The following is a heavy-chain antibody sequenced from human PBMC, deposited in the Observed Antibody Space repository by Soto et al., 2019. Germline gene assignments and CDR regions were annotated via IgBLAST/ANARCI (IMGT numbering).Heavy chain of an antibody. D-gene: IGHD6-19*01. Sequence: GGSLRLSCAASGFTFSSYGMHWVRQAPGKGLEWVAVIWNDGSNKYYEESVKGRFTISRDNSKDTLYLQMNSLRAEDTAMYYCARSTVAVSYYIGYWGQGTLVTVSS. CDR1: GFTFSSYG. CDR3: ARSTVAVSYYIGY. CDR2: IWNDGSNK. V-gene: IGHV3-33*01. J-gene: IGHJ4*02.